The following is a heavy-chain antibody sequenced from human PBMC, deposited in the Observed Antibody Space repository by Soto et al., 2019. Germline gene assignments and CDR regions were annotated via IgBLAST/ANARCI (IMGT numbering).Heavy chain of an antibody. V-gene: IGHV1-18*01. J-gene: IGHJ6*02. Sequence: ETSVKVSCKASRYTFIRYGITWVRQAPGQGLERMGWISAYNDYTNYAQKLQGRVTMTTDTSTSTVYMELRSLRSDDTAVYYCARGGYYDKVWGKMNYYGLDVWGQGTTVTVSS. CDR1: RYTFIRYG. D-gene: IGHD3-16*01. CDR2: ISAYNDYT. CDR3: ARGGYYDKVWGKMNYYGLDV.